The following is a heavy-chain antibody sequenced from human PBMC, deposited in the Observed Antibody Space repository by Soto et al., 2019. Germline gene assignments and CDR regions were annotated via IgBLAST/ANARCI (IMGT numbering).Heavy chain of an antibody. Sequence: ASVKVSCKGSGYTFTRYGISWVRQAPGTGLEWMGWNSAYNGNTNYGQKLQGRVTMATDTSTSTAYMELRSLRSDVTAVYYCARGSPSENYYYGMDVWGQGTTVTVSS. CDR2: NSAYNGNT. D-gene: IGHD1-26*01. J-gene: IGHJ6*02. V-gene: IGHV1-18*01. CDR3: ARGSPSENYYYGMDV. CDR1: GYTFTRYG.